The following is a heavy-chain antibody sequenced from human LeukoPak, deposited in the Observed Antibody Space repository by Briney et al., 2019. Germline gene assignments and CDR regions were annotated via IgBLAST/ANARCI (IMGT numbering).Heavy chain of an antibody. V-gene: IGHV3-7*05. J-gene: IGHJ3*02. Sequence: GRCLRLSCAASGFTFSSNWMSWVRQVPGKGLEWVANIKQDGSEKYYVDSVKGRFTISRDNAKNSLYLQMNSLRAEDTAVYYCARGLGINGLALDMWGQGTMVTVSS. CDR3: ARGLGINGLALDM. CDR1: GFTFSSNW. D-gene: IGHD3-10*01. CDR2: IKQDGSEK.